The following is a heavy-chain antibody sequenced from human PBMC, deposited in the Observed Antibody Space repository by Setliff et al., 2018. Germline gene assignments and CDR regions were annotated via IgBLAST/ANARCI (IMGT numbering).Heavy chain of an antibody. CDR1: GGTFSSYS. D-gene: IGHD5-18*01. CDR2: TIPIFGST. CDR3: AREGVDTRSSTDYRYYMDV. Sequence: SVKVSCKASGGTFSSYSISWVRQAPGQGLEWMGGTIPIFGSTNYAQKFQDRVTIITDESTSTAYMELRSLRTEDTAVYYCAREGVDTRSSTDYRYYMDVWGKGTTVT. J-gene: IGHJ6*03. V-gene: IGHV1-69*05.